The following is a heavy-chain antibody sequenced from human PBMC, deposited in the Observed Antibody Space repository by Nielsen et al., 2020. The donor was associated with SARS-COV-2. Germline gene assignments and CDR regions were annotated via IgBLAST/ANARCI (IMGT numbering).Heavy chain of an antibody. D-gene: IGHD2/OR15-2a*01. CDR3: ATFRDAFDI. V-gene: IGHV3-9*01. Sequence: SLKISCAASGFTFDDYAMHWVRQAPGKGLEWVSGISWNSGSIGYADSVKGRFTISRDNAKNSLYLQMNSLRAEDTAVYYCATFRDAFDIWGQGTMVTVSS. J-gene: IGHJ3*02. CDR1: GFTFDDYA. CDR2: ISWNSGSI.